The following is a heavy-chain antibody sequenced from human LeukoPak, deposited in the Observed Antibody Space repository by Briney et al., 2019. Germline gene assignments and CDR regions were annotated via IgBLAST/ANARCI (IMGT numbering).Heavy chain of an antibody. CDR1: GYTFTSYY. CDR2: INPSGGST. V-gene: IGHV1-46*01. CDR3: ARVAGRVATIGDAFDI. D-gene: IGHD5-24*01. Sequence: GASVKVSCKASGYTFTSYYMHWVRQAPGQGLEWMGIINPSGGSTSCAQKFQGRVTMTRDMSTSTVYMELSSLRSEDTAVYYCARVAGRVATIGDAFDIWGQGTMVTVSS. J-gene: IGHJ3*02.